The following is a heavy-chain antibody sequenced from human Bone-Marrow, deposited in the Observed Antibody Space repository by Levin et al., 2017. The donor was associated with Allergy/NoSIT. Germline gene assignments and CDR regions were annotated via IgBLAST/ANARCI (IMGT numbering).Heavy chain of an antibody. J-gene: IGHJ4*02. CDR1: GGSIDSGSFC. CDR2: IYYSGNT. D-gene: IGHD4-17*01. V-gene: IGHV4-39*01. Sequence: SSETLSLTCTVSGGSIDSGSFCWGWIRQPPGKGLEWIATIYYSGNTYYNPSLKGRVTISIDTPKSQFSLKLTSVTAADTAVYFCARVGTYGDYPNYWGQGVLVTVSS. CDR3: ARVGTYGDYPNY.